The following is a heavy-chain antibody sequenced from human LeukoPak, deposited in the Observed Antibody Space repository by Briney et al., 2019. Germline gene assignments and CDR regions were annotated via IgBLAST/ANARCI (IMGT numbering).Heavy chain of an antibody. Sequence: GGSLRLSCAASGFTLSSYAMSWVRQAPGKGLEWVSGISGSGGSTFYVDSVKGRFTISRDNSKNTLYLQMNSLRAADTAVYYCATGAGYSSGWYDYWGQGTLVTVSS. CDR3: ATGAGYSSGWYDY. CDR1: GFTLSSYA. CDR2: ISGSGGST. V-gene: IGHV3-23*01. J-gene: IGHJ4*02. D-gene: IGHD6-19*01.